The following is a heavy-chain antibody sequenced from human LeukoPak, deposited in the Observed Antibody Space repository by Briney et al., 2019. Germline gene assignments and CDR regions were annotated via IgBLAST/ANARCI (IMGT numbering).Heavy chain of an antibody. D-gene: IGHD4-17*01. J-gene: IGHJ5*02. CDR1: GYTFTGYY. CDR2: INPNSGGT. CDR3: ARGSRWTTPEGGNWFDP. V-gene: IGHV1-2*02. Sequence: ASVKVSCKASGYTFTGYYMHWVRQAPGQGLEWMGWINPNSGGTNYAQKFQGRVTMTRDTSISTAYMELSRLRSDDTAVYYCARGSRWTTPEGGNWFDPWGQGTLVTVSS.